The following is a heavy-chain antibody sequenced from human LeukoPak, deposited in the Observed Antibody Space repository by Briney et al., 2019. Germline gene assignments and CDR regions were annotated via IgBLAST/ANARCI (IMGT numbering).Heavy chain of an antibody. CDR2: INPNSGGT. J-gene: IGHJ6*04. CDR1: GYTFTSYY. Sequence: ASVKVSCKASGYTFTSYYMHWGRQAPGQGLEWMGWINPNSGGTNYAQKFQGRVTMTRDTSISTDYMELSRLRSDDTAVYYCAREALRDFWRGYFPKNVWGKGTTVTVSS. D-gene: IGHD3-3*01. CDR3: AREALRDFWRGYFPKNV. V-gene: IGHV1-2*02.